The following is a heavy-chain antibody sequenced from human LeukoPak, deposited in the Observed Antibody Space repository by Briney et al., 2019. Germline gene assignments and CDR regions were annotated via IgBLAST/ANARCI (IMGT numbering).Heavy chain of an antibody. Sequence: PSETLSLTCTVSGGSISNYYWSWIRQPPGKGLEWIGYIYYSGSTNYNPSLKSRVTISVDTSKNQFSLKLSSVTAADTAVYYCARERSDWFDPWGQGTLVTVSS. CDR2: IYYSGST. J-gene: IGHJ5*02. CDR1: GGSISNYY. V-gene: IGHV4-59*01. CDR3: ARERSDWFDP.